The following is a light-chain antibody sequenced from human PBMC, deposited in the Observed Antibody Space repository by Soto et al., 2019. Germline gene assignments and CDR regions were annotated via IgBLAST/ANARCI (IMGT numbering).Light chain of an antibody. CDR1: QSVSSS. CDR3: QHRSSSIT. J-gene: IGKJ5*01. V-gene: IGKV3-11*01. CDR2: DAS. Sequence: EIVLTQSAVTLPLSPGERATLSCRASQSVSSSLAWYQQKPGQAPRLLIYDASNTATGIPARFSGSGSGTDSTLTISSREPEDFAIYYCQHRSSSITFGQGTRLETK.